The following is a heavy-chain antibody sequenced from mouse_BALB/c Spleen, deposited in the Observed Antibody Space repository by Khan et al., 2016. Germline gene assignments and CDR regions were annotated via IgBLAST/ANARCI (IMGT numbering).Heavy chain of an antibody. Sequence: HLKQSGAELAKPGASVKMSCKASGYTFTSYWMHWVKQRPGQGLEWIGYINPSTGYTEYNQKFKDKATLTADKSSSTAYMQLSSLTSEDSAVYYCARWAYYGNYLFAYWGQGTLVTVSA. CDR2: INPSTGYT. CDR3: ARWAYYGNYLFAY. V-gene: IGHV1-7*01. J-gene: IGHJ3*01. D-gene: IGHD2-10*01. CDR1: GYTFTSYW.